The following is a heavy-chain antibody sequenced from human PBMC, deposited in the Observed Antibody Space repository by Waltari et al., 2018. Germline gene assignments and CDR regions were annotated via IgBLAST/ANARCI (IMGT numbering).Heavy chain of an antibody. J-gene: IGHJ4*02. D-gene: IGHD1-26*01. CDR1: GGSISSSSYY. V-gene: IGHV4-39*07. CDR2: IYYSGST. Sequence: QLQLQESGPGLVKPSETLSLTCTVPGGSISSSSYYWGWIRQPPGKGLEWIGSIYYSGSTYYNPSLKSRVTISVDTSKNQFSLKLSSVTAADTAVYYCARAPISVGNFDYWGQGTLVTVSS. CDR3: ARAPISVGNFDY.